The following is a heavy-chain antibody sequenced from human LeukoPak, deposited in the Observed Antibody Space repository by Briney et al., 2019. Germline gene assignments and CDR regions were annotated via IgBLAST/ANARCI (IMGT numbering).Heavy chain of an antibody. Sequence: GGSLRLSCAASGFTFSSYWMSWVRQAPGKGLEWVAVIWHDGSNEYYADSVRGRFTISRDNSKNTLYLQMSSLRAEDTAMYYCAKDFKSSGWYVLPYFDYWGQGTLVTVSS. CDR3: AKDFKSSGWYVLPYFDY. CDR2: IWHDGSNE. CDR1: GFTFSSYW. V-gene: IGHV3-33*06. D-gene: IGHD6-19*01. J-gene: IGHJ4*02.